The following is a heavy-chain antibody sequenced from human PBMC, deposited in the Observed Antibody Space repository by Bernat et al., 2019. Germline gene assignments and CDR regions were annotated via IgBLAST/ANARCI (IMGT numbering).Heavy chain of an antibody. Sequence: VQLVESGGGLVQPGRSLRLSCTASGFTFSSYGMHWVRQAPGKGLEWVAFIRYDGSNKYYADSVKGRFTISRDNSKNTLYLQMNSLRAEDTAVYYCAKAPSYDSSGFFDYWGQGTLVTVSS. D-gene: IGHD3-22*01. J-gene: IGHJ4*02. CDR3: AKAPSYDSSGFFDY. CDR2: IRYDGSNK. V-gene: IGHV3-30*02. CDR1: GFTFSSYG.